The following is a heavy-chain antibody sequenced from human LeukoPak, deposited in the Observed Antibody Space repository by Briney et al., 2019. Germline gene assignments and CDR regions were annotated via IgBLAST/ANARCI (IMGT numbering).Heavy chain of an antibody. CDR1: QFTFSNYA. D-gene: IGHD2-15*01. V-gene: IGHV3-23*01. CDR2: ISGSGDTT. CDR3: AKGPAPYCSGGSCYSPHWYFDL. Sequence: GGSLRLSCAASQFTFSNYAMSWVRQAPGKGLEWVSAISGSGDTTYFGDSVTGRFTISRDNPKNTVYLQMNSLSAEDTAVYYCAKGPAPYCSGGSCYSPHWYFDLWGRGTLVTVSS. J-gene: IGHJ2*01.